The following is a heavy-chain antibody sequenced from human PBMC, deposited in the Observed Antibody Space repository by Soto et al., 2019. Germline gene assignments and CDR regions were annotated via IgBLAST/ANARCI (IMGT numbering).Heavy chain of an antibody. CDR3: ASRDPGTSVDY. Sequence: PETLSLTCAVSGGSFTSNNWWTWVRQPPGQGLEWIGEIYRTGSTNYNPSLKSRVTISLDKSENQFSLKVTSLTAADTAVYYCASRDPGTSVDYWGQGTLVTVSS. V-gene: IGHV4-4*03. J-gene: IGHJ4*02. CDR1: GGSFTSNNW. CDR2: IYRTGST. D-gene: IGHD1-7*01.